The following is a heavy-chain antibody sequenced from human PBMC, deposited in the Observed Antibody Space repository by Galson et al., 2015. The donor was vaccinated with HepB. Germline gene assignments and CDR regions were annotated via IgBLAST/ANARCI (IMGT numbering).Heavy chain of an antibody. Sequence: SLRLSCAASGFTFSSYGMHWVRQAPGKGLEWVAVISYDGSNKYYADSVKGRFTISRDNSKNTLYLQMNSLRAEDTAVYYCAKDPRGQYYYYYMDVWGKGTTVTVSS. CDR1: GFTFSSYG. CDR2: ISYDGSNK. J-gene: IGHJ6*03. CDR3: AKDPRGQYYYYYMDV. V-gene: IGHV3-30*18.